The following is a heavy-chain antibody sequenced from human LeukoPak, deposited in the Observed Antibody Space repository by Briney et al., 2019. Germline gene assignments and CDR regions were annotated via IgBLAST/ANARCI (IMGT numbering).Heavy chain of an antibody. Sequence: SVTLSLTCTVSGGSITSYYWSWIRQPPGKGLEWIGYISYGGSTNYNPSLKSRVTISVDTSKNKFSLKLSSVTAADTAVYYCARYVWGSYPTFEDYWGQGTLVTASS. D-gene: IGHD3-16*02. J-gene: IGHJ4*02. CDR2: ISYGGST. CDR1: GGSITSYY. CDR3: ARYVWGSYPTFEDY. V-gene: IGHV4-59*01.